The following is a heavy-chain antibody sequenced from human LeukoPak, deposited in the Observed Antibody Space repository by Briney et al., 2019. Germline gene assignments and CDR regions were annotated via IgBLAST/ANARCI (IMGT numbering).Heavy chain of an antibody. J-gene: IGHJ3*02. CDR2: ISGGGST. CDR3: ARGGDTIGSIRSPFDI. CDR1: GFTVSDNY. Sequence: GGSLRLSCAASGFTVSDNYTSWVRQAPGKGLEWVSAISGGGSTYYADSVKGRFTISRDNSKNTVYLQLNSLRAEDTAVYYCARGGDTIGSIRSPFDIWGQGTMVTVSS. D-gene: IGHD3-22*01. V-gene: IGHV3-53*01.